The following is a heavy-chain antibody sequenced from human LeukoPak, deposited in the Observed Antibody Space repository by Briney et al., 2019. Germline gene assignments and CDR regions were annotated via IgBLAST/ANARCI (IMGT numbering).Heavy chain of an antibody. D-gene: IGHD1-20*01. V-gene: IGHV3-23*01. CDR2: MSGNAINT. J-gene: IGHJ4*02. CDR3: AKDRITGTPYYFDY. Sequence: GGSLRLSCVTSGFTFYNYAMSWVRQAPGKGLEWVSAMSGNAINTYYVGSVKGRFTISRDNSKNTLYLQMDSLRAEDTAVYYCAKDRITGTPYYFDYWGQGTLVTVSS. CDR1: GFTFYNYA.